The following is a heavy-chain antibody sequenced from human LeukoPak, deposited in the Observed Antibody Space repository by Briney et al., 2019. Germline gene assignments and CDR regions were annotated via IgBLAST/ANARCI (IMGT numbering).Heavy chain of an antibody. D-gene: IGHD6-13*01. CDR2: ISYDGSNK. Sequence: PGGSLRLSCAASGFTFSSYAMHWVRQAPGKGLEWVAVISYDGSNKYYADSVKGRFTISRDNSKNTLYLQMNSLRAEGTAVYYCARDPYIAAAGTGHWFDPWGQGTLVTVSS. J-gene: IGHJ5*02. CDR1: GFTFSSYA. CDR3: ARDPYIAAAGTGHWFDP. V-gene: IGHV3-30-3*01.